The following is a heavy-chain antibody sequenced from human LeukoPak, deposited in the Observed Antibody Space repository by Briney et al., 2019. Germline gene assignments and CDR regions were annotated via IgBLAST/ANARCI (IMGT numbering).Heavy chain of an antibody. CDR2: IKPDGSEK. V-gene: IGHV3-7*01. J-gene: IGHJ4*02. CDR1: GFTFSNYW. CDR3: ARGSIGAIAVTGTDY. Sequence: GGSLRLSCAASGFTFSNYWMSWVRQPPGKGLEWVAHIKPDGSEKNYVDSVKGRFTLFRDDAKNSVYLQMNSLRVEDTAVYYCARGSIGAIAVTGTDYWGQGTLVTVSS. D-gene: IGHD6-19*01.